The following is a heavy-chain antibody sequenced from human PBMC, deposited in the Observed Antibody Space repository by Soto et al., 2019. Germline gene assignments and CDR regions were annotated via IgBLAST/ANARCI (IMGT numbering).Heavy chain of an antibody. D-gene: IGHD1-26*01. CDR2: IYYSGST. CDR1: GGSISSGGYY. V-gene: IGHV4-31*03. J-gene: IGHJ4*02. CDR3: ARDRTTNSGSYYFDY. Sequence: QVQLQESGPGLVKPSQTLSLTCTVSGGSISSGGYYWSWIRQHPGKGLEWIGYIYYSGSTYYNPSLKSRVTISVDTSKNQFSLKLSSVTAAVTAVYYCARDRTTNSGSYYFDYWGQGTLVTVSS.